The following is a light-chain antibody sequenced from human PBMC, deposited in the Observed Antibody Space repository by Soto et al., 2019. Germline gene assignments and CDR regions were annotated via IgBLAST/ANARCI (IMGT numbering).Light chain of an antibody. CDR3: QKYNNAPRT. V-gene: IGKV1-27*01. J-gene: IGKJ1*01. CDR1: QGISNY. Sequence: DIQMTQSPSSLCASVGDTVTITCRASQGISNYLAWYQQKPGQVPNLLIYAASTLQSGVPSRFSGSGSGTDFTLTISSLRPEDVATYYCQKYNNAPRTFGQGTKVEI. CDR2: AAS.